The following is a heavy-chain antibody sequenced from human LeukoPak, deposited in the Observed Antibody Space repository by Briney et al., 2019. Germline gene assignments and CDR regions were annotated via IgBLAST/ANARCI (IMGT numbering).Heavy chain of an antibody. CDR3: ARHFPSIAAPSPLGVYFDY. CDR1: GGSISSSSYY. D-gene: IGHD6-6*01. V-gene: IGHV4-39*01. J-gene: IGHJ4*02. Sequence: NPSETLSLTCTVSGGSISSSSYYWGWIRQPPGKGLEWIGSIYYSGSTYYNPSLKSRVTISVDTSKNQFSLKLSSVTAADTAVYYCARHFPSIAAPSPLGVYFDYWGQGTLVTVSS. CDR2: IYYSGST.